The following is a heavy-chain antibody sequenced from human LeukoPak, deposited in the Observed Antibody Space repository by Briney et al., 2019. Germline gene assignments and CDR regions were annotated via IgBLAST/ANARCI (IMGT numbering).Heavy chain of an antibody. D-gene: IGHD3-9*01. Sequence: ASVKVSCKVSGYTLTELSMHWVRQAPGKGLEWMGGFDPEDGETIYAQKFQGRVTMTEDTSTDTAYMELSSLRSEDTAVYYCATIFIVFTGALGSFDYWGQGTLVTVSS. J-gene: IGHJ4*02. CDR2: FDPEDGET. CDR3: ATIFIVFTGALGSFDY. V-gene: IGHV1-24*01. CDR1: GYTLTELS.